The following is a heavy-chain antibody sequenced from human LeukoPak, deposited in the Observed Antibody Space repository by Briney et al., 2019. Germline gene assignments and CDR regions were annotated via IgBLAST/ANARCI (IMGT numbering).Heavy chain of an antibody. CDR1: GGSISSSSYY. CDR3: ARAHGYSYGLYYFDY. V-gene: IGHV4-39*07. Sequence: SETLSLTCTVSGGSISSSSYYWGWIRQPPGKGLDWIGSIYYSGSTYYNPSLKSRVTISVDTSKNQFSLKLSSVTAADTAVYYCARAHGYSYGLYYFDYWGQGTLVTVSS. J-gene: IGHJ4*02. CDR2: IYYSGST. D-gene: IGHD5-18*01.